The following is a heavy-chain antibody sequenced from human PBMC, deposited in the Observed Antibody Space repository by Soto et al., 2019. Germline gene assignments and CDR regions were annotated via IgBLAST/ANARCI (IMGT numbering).Heavy chain of an antibody. V-gene: IGHV3-30-3*01. Sequence: QVQLVESGGGVVQPGRSLRLSCAASGFTFSSYAMHWVRQAPGKGLEWVAVISYDGTNKNYADSVKGRFTNTRDNSKNTLYLQMNTLSGEDTAVYYCAGDAEVAGTGGSFDYWGQRTLVTFSS. CDR3: AGDAEVAGTGGSFDY. CDR2: ISYDGTNK. J-gene: IGHJ4*02. CDR1: GFTFSSYA. D-gene: IGHD6-19*01.